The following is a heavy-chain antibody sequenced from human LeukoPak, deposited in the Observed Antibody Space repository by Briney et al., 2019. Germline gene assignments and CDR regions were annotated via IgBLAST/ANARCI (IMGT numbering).Heavy chain of an antibody. V-gene: IGHV3-23*01. CDR3: AKDHCSGGSCYSGYYYYGMDV. D-gene: IGHD2-15*01. CDR1: GFTFSSYA. CDR2: ISGYGGSA. J-gene: IGHJ6*02. Sequence: GGSLRLSCAASGFTFSSYAMSWVRQAPGKGLEWVPAISGYGGSAYYADSVKGRFTISRDNSKNTLYLQMNSLRAEDTAVYYCAKDHCSGGSCYSGYYYYGMDVWGQGTTVTVSS.